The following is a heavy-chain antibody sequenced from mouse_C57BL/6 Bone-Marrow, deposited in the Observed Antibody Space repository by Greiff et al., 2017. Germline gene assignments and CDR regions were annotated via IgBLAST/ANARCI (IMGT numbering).Heavy chain of an antibody. CDR3: ARWGGLGLGFAY. D-gene: IGHD4-1*01. CDR2: INPSNGGT. CDR1: GYTFTSYW. J-gene: IGHJ3*01. Sequence: QVQLQQPGTELVKPGASVKLSCKASGYTFTSYWLHWVKQRPGQGLEWIGNINPSNGGTNYNEKFKSKATLTVDKSSSTAYMQLSSLTSEDSAVYYCARWGGLGLGFAYWGQGTLVTVSA. V-gene: IGHV1-53*01.